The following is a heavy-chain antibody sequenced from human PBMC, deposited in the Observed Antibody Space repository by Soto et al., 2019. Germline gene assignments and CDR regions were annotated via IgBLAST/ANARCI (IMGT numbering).Heavy chain of an antibody. CDR1: GFSISSGYF. CDR3: ARDSSGYYWFDP. D-gene: IGHD3-22*01. J-gene: IGHJ5*02. CDR2: IYHSGTT. Sequence: ETLSLTCAVSGFSISSGYFWGWIRQPPGKGPEWLGSIYHSGTTYYNPSVKGRVTISVDTSKNQFSLKMSSVTAADTAVYYCARDSSGYYWFDPWGQGTLVTVSS. V-gene: IGHV4-38-2*02.